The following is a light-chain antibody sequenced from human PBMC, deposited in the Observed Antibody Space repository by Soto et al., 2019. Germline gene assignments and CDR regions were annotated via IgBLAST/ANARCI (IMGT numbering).Light chain of an antibody. CDR2: GAS. V-gene: IGKV3-20*01. J-gene: IGKJ1*01. CDR1: QSVSSSY. CDR3: QQSFGT. Sequence: EIVLTQSPGTLSVSPGERATLSCRASQSVSSSYLAWYQQKPGQAPRLLIYGASSRATGIPDRFSGSGSGTDFTLTISRLEPEDLAVYYCQQSFGTFGQGTKVEIK.